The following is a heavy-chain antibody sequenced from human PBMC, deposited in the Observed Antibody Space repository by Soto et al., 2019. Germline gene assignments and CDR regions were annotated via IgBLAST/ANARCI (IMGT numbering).Heavy chain of an antibody. CDR2: VTDNGRST. D-gene: IGHD4-17*01. CDR1: GFTFSRDG. Sequence: GCLIIACTASGFTFSRDGMSWVRQAPGKGLEWVSLVTDNGRSTYYADSVRVRFTISRDNTKNTLFLQMNSLRAEDTAVYYCAKERATTTAFDYWGQGALVNVSS. J-gene: IGHJ4*02. V-gene: IGHV3-23*01. CDR3: AKERATTTAFDY.